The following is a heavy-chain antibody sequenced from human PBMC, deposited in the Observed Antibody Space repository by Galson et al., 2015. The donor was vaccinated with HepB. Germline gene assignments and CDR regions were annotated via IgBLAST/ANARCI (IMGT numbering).Heavy chain of an antibody. J-gene: IGHJ4*02. V-gene: IGHV3-30-3*01. CDR2: ISYDGNNK. D-gene: IGHD5-12*01. CDR1: GFTFSNHA. Sequence: GFTFSNHAMHWVRQAPGKGLEWVAVISYDGNNKYYADSVKGRFTISRDNSRNTLYLQMNSLRDDGTAVYYCATGNLVATGDPDYWGQGTLVIVSS. CDR3: ATGNLVATGDPDY.